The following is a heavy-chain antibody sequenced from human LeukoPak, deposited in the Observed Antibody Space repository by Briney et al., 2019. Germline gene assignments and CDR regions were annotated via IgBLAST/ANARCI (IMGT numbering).Heavy chain of an antibody. J-gene: IGHJ4*02. Sequence: GSSVKVSCKASGGTFSSYAISWVRQAPGQGLEWMGRIIPILGIANYAQKFQGRVTITADKSTSTAYMELSSLRSEDTAVYCCAGCGGDCYSRAYFDYWGQGTLVTVSS. CDR3: AGCGGDCYSRAYFDY. CDR2: IIPILGIA. CDR1: GGTFSSYA. D-gene: IGHD2-21*02. V-gene: IGHV1-69*04.